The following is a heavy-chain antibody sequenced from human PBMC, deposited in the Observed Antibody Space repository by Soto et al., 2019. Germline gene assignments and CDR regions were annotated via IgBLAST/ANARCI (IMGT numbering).Heavy chain of an antibody. CDR3: ARVPILGPTGDFDY. CDR2: VTPRSGEV. D-gene: IGHD1-26*01. J-gene: IGHJ4*02. CDR1: GYTFTDYH. Sequence: QVHLVQSGAEVKRPGDSVKVSCQASGYTFTDYHIHWVRQAPGQGLEWMGRVTPRSGEVYYSPKFQGRVTLTRDTSISTAYIELTTLKFDDTAVFYCARVPILGPTGDFDYWGQGTLATLSS. V-gene: IGHV1-2*02.